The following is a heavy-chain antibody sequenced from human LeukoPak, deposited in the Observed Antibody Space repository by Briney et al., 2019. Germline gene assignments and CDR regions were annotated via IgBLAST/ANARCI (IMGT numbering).Heavy chain of an antibody. D-gene: IGHD3-22*01. CDR3: AKSVSYYYGSSGYSFDY. Sequence: GGSLRLSCAASGFTFSSYVMSWVRQAPGKGLEWVSAISGSGGSTYYADSVKGRFTISRDNSKNTLYLQMNSLRAEDTAVYYCAKSVSYYYGSSGYSFDYWGQGTLVTVSS. J-gene: IGHJ4*02. CDR1: GFTFSSYV. V-gene: IGHV3-23*01. CDR2: ISGSGGST.